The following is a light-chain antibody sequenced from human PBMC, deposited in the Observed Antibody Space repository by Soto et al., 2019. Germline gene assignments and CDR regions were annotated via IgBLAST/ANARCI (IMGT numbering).Light chain of an antibody. V-gene: IGKV3-15*01. CDR2: GAS. J-gene: IGKJ1*01. CDR3: QQYNNWPPT. Sequence: ETVMTQSPATLSGSPGERASLSCRASQSVRSNLAWYQQKPGQPPRLLIYGASTRATGIPARFSGSGSGTEFTLTISSLQSEDFALYYCQQYNNWPPTFGQGTKVDIK. CDR1: QSVRSN.